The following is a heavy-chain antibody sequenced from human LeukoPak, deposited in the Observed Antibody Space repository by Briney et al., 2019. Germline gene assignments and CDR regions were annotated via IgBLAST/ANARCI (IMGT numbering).Heavy chain of an antibody. CDR1: GFSFNTYI. Sequence: PGGSLRLSCTASGFSFNTYIMNWVRQAPGKGLEWVAVISYDGSNKYYADSVKGRFTISRDNSKNTLYLQMNSLRAEDTAVYYCAKGQLPPHYYYYGMDVWGQGTTVTVSS. CDR2: ISYDGSNK. J-gene: IGHJ6*02. D-gene: IGHD1-1*01. CDR3: AKGQLPPHYYYYGMDV. V-gene: IGHV3-30*18.